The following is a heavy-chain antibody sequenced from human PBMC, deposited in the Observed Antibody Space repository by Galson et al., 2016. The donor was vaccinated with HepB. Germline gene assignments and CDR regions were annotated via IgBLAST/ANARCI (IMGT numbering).Heavy chain of an antibody. CDR3: ARGWDTSGWNIGY. J-gene: IGHJ4*02. D-gene: IGHD6-19*01. CDR1: GFNFSSYS. CDR2: ISSSSSYI. Sequence: SLRLSCAASGFNFSSYSMAWIRQPPGKGLEWVSSISSSSSYIHYADSVRGRFTISRDITKNSLYLQMNSLRVEDQAVYYCARGWDTSGWNIGYWGQGTLVTVSS. V-gene: IGHV3-21*01.